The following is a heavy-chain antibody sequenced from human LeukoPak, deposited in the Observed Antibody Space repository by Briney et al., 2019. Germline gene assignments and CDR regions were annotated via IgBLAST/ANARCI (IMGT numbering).Heavy chain of an antibody. D-gene: IGHD2-2*01. Sequence: ASVKVSCKASRYTFTSYYMHWVRQAPGQGLEWMGIINPSGVSTSYAQKFQGRVTMTRDTSTSTVYMEMSSLRSEDTAVYYCARGQVDCSSTSCLYYYYYYMDVWGKGTTVTISS. V-gene: IGHV1-46*01. J-gene: IGHJ6*03. CDR1: RYTFTSYY. CDR2: INPSGVST. CDR3: ARGQVDCSSTSCLYYYYYYMDV.